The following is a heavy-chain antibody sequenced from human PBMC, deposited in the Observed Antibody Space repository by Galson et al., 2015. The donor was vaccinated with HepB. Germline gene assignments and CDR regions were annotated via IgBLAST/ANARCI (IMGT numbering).Heavy chain of an antibody. CDR1: GGTFSSYA. CDR2: IIPIFGTA. J-gene: IGHJ5*02. Sequence: SVKVSCKASGGTFSSYAISWVRQAPGQGLEWMGGIIPIFGTANYAQKFQGRVTITADESTGTAYMELSSLRSEDTAVYYCARDLRVAANLYNWFDPWGQGTLVTVSS. D-gene: IGHD2-15*01. V-gene: IGHV1-69*13. CDR3: ARDLRVAANLYNWFDP.